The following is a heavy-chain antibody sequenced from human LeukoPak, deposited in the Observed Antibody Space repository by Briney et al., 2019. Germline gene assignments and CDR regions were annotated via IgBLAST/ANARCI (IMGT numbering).Heavy chain of an antibody. J-gene: IGHJ4*02. CDR1: GFSISSGYY. V-gene: IGHV4-38-2*02. CDR2: IYHGGST. CDR3: ARERSGYSLFDY. D-gene: IGHD3-22*01. Sequence: SENLSLTCTVSGFSISSGYYWGWIRQPPGKGLEWIGSIYHGGSTYYNPSLKSRVTISVDTSKNQLSLQLTSVTAADTAVYYCARERSGYSLFDYWGQGTLVTVSS.